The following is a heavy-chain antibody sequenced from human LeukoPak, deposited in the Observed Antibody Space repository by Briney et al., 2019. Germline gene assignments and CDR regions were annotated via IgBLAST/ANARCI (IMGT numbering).Heavy chain of an antibody. CDR1: GGSISSSSYY. V-gene: IGHV4-39*07. D-gene: IGHD2-21*01. Sequence: SETLSLTCTVSGGSISSSSYYWGWIRQPPGKGLEWIGSIYYSGSTYYNPSLKSRVTISVDTSKNQFSLKLSSVTAADTAVYYCALWGAHSLGDFDIWGQGTMVTVSS. CDR2: IYYSGST. CDR3: ALWGAHSLGDFDI. J-gene: IGHJ3*02.